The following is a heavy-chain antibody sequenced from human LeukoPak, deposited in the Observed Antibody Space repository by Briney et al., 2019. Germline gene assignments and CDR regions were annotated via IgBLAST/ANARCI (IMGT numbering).Heavy chain of an antibody. D-gene: IGHD3-10*01. V-gene: IGHV4-31*03. CDR1: GDSISSGGYY. J-gene: IGHJ4*02. CDR2: IYYSGST. Sequence: SQTLSLTCTVSGDSISSGGYYWSWIRQHPGKGLEWIGYIYYSGSTYYNPSPKSRVTISVDTSKNQFSLMLSSVTAADTAVYYCARVFYYYGSGSYYPNQTPTQSYYFDYWGQGTLVTVSS. CDR3: ARVFYYYGSGSYYPNQTPTQSYYFDY.